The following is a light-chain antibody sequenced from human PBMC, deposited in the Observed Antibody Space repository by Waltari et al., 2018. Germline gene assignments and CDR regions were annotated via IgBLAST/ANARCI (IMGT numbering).Light chain of an antibody. J-gene: IGKJ1*01. CDR2: GAS. CDR1: QSVDNN. V-gene: IGKV3-15*01. CDR3: QQYNNGPWT. Sequence: SCRASQSVDNNLAWYQQKNGQAPRLLIYGASTRATGVPASLSGSASGTEFTLTISNLQSADFAVYFCQQYNNGPWTFGQGTRVEI.